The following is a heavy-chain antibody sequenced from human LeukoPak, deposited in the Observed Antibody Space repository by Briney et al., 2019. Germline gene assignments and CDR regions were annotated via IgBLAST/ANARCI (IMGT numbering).Heavy chain of an antibody. J-gene: IGHJ6*03. CDR3: ARQGAAGKYYYYYMDV. CDR1: GYNFPIYW. Sequence: GESLKISCQGSGYNFPIYWIGWVHQMPGQGLEWMEIIYPDDSNTIYGPSFQGQVTISADKSIKTAYLEWSSLKASDTAIYYCARQGAAGKYYYYYMDVWGKGTTVTVSS. D-gene: IGHD6-13*01. CDR2: IYPDDSNT. V-gene: IGHV5-51*07.